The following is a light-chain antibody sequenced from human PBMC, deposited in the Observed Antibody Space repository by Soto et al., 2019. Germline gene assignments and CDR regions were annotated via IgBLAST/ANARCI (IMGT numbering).Light chain of an antibody. CDR3: GAYTTIGHWV. J-gene: IGLJ3*02. Sequence: QSALTQPASVSGSPGQSITISCTGTSSDVGGYNYVSWYQQHPGKAPKLMIYDVSNRPSGVSNRFSGSKSGNTASLTISGHQAADEAYYYCGAYTTIGHWVFGGGTKLTVL. V-gene: IGLV2-14*01. CDR2: DVS. CDR1: SSDVGGYNY.